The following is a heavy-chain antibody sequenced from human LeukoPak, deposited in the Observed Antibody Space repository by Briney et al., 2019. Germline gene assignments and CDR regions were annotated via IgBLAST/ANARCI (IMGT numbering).Heavy chain of an antibody. CDR2: IYYSGST. V-gene: IGHV4-59*01. CDR1: GGSISSYY. CDR3: ARASCLKWFDP. J-gene: IGHJ5*02. D-gene: IGHD2-21*01. Sequence: PSETLSLTCTVSGGSISSYYWSWIRQPPGKGLEWIGYIYYSGSTNYNPSLKSRVTISVDTSKNQFSLKLSSVTAADTAVYYCARASCLKWFDPWGQGTLVTVSS.